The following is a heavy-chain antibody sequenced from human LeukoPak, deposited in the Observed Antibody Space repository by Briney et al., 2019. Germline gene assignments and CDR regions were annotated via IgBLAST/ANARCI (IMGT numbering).Heavy chain of an antibody. CDR3: ARELCSSTSCYGRYYGMDV. CDR2: ISYDGSNK. V-gene: IGHV3-30-3*01. J-gene: IGHJ6*02. D-gene: IGHD2-2*01. CDR1: GFTFSSYA. Sequence: GGSLRLSCAASGFTFSSYAMHWVRQAPGKGLEWVAVISYDGSNKYYADSVKGRFTISRDNSKNTLYLQMNSLGAEDTAVYYCARELCSSTSCYGRYYGMDVWGQGTTVTVSS.